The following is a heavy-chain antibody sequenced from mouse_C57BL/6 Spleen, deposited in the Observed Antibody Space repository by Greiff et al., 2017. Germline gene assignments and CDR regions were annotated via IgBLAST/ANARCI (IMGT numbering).Heavy chain of an antibody. Sequence: QVQLQQPGAELVKPGASVKLSCKASGYTFTSYWMHWVKQRPGQGLEWIGMIHPNSGSTNYNEKFKSKATLTVDKSSSTAYLQLSSLTSEDSAVYYCASGTTVVAKNYWGQGTTLTVSS. J-gene: IGHJ2*01. CDR1: GYTFTSYW. V-gene: IGHV1-64*01. CDR2: IHPNSGST. CDR3: ASGTTVVAKNY. D-gene: IGHD1-1*01.